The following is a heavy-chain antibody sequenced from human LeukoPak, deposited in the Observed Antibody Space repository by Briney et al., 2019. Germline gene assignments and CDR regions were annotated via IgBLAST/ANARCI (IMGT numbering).Heavy chain of an antibody. D-gene: IGHD6-6*01. V-gene: IGHV1-69*05. CDR1: GGTFSSYA. J-gene: IGHJ4*02. CDR3: ARGWYSSSSFDY. Sequence: ASVKVSCKASGGTFSSYAISWLRQAPAQGLERMGGIIPIFGTANYAQKFQGRVTITTDESTSTAYMELSSLRSEDTAVYYCARGWYSSSSFDYWGQGTLVTVSS. CDR2: IIPIFGTA.